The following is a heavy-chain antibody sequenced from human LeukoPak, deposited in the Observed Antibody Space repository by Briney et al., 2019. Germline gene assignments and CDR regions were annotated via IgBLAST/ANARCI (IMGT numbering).Heavy chain of an antibody. CDR3: ARVPGYSSGWYGPDFDY. D-gene: IGHD6-19*01. CDR1: GYTFTSYG. J-gene: IGHJ4*02. CDR2: ISAYNGNT. Sequence: ASVKVSRKASGYTFTSYGISWVRQAPGQGLEWMGWISAYNGNTSYAQKLQGRVTMTTDTSTSTAYMELRSLRSDDTAVYYCARVPGYSSGWYGPDFDYWGQGTLVTVSS. V-gene: IGHV1-18*01.